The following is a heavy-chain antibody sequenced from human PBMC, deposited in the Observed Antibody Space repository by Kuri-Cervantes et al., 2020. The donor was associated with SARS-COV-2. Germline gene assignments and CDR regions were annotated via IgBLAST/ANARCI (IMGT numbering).Heavy chain of an antibody. CDR3: ARAIRNYYDSSAYFDY. Sequence: GGSLRLSCKGSGYSFTSYWIGWVRQMPGKGLEWMGIIYPGDSDTRYSPSFQGQVTISADKSISTAYLQWSSPKASDTAMYYCARAIRNYYDSSAYFDYWGQGTLVTVYS. CDR2: IYPGDSDT. V-gene: IGHV5-51*01. D-gene: IGHD3-22*01. CDR1: GYSFTSYW. J-gene: IGHJ4*02.